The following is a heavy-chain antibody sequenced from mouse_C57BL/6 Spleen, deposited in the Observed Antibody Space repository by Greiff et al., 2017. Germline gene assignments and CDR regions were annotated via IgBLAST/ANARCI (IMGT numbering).Heavy chain of an antibody. J-gene: IGHJ1*03. CDR3: ARSYYSNYGYFDV. V-gene: IGHV5-4*03. CDR1: GFTFSSYA. D-gene: IGHD2-5*01. Sequence: EVKLMESGGGLVKPGGSLKLSCAASGFTFSSYAMSWVRQTPEKRLEWVATISDGGSYTYYPENVKGRFTISRDNAKNNLYLQMSHLKSEDTAMYYCARSYYSNYGYFDVWGTGTTVTVSS. CDR2: ISDGGSYT.